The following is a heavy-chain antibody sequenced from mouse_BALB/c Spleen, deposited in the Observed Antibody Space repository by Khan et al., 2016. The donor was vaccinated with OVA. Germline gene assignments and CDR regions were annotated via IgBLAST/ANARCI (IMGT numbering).Heavy chain of an antibody. CDR2: ISPGSGDT. Sequence: QVQLQQSGAELARPGASVKLSCKASGYTFTEYYINWVKQRTGQGLEWIGEISPGSGDTYYNEKFKGTATLTADKSSSTAYMQLSSLTSEASAVYFCARRNYFGYTFAYWGQGTLVTVSA. CDR1: GYTFTEYY. J-gene: IGHJ3*01. CDR3: ARRNYFGYTFAY. V-gene: IGHV1-77*01. D-gene: IGHD1-2*01.